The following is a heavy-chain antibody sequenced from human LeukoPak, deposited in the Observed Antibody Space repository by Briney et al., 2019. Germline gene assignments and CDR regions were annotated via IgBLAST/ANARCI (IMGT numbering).Heavy chain of an antibody. Sequence: GGPLRLSCAASGFTFSTYSMNWVRQAPGKGLEWVSYISSSSSTIYYADSVKGRFTISRDNAKNSLYLQMNSLRAEDTAVYYCARGSTYYDSSGQVPFDYWGQGTLVTVSA. J-gene: IGHJ4*02. V-gene: IGHV3-48*01. CDR3: ARGSTYYDSSGQVPFDY. CDR2: ISSSSSTI. CDR1: GFTFSTYS. D-gene: IGHD3-22*01.